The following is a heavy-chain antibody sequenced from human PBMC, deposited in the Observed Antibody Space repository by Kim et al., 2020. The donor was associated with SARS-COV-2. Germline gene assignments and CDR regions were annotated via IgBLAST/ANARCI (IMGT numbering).Heavy chain of an antibody. Sequence: SETLSLTCAVYGGSFSGYYWSWIRQPPGKGLEWIGEISHSGSTNYNPSLKSRVTISLDTSKNQFSLKLTSVTAADTAVYYCARLESGNLPTAGQGYYYYGMDVWGQGTTVTVSS. V-gene: IGHV4-34*01. D-gene: IGHD6-13*01. CDR3: ARLESGNLPTAGQGYYYYGMDV. J-gene: IGHJ6*02. CDR1: GGSFSGYY. CDR2: ISHSGST.